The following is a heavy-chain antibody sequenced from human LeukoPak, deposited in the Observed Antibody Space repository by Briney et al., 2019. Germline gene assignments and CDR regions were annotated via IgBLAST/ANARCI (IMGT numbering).Heavy chain of an antibody. V-gene: IGHV1-8*03. CDR2: MNPNSGNT. D-gene: IGHD3-16*01. Sequence: VASVKVSCKASGYTFTSYDINWVRQATGQGLEWMGWMNPNSGNTGYAQKFQGRVTITRNTSISTAYMELSSLRSEDTAVYYCARVTGGPYDAFDIWGQGTMVTVSS. CDR3: ARVTGGPYDAFDI. CDR1: GYTFTSYD. J-gene: IGHJ3*02.